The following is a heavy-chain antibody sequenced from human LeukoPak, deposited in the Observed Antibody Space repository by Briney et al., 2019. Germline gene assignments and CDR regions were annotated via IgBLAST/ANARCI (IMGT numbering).Heavy chain of an antibody. CDR3: ARGPDSSGYYYFDY. J-gene: IGHJ4*02. D-gene: IGHD3-22*01. CDR1: GGSISNYY. CDR2: IYHSGST. Sequence: PSETLSLTCTVSGGSISNYYWSWIRQPPGKGLEWIGYIYHSGSTYYNPSLKSRVIISVDTSKNQFSLKLSSVTAADTAVYYCARGPDSSGYYYFDYWGQGTLVTVAS. V-gene: IGHV4-30-4*01.